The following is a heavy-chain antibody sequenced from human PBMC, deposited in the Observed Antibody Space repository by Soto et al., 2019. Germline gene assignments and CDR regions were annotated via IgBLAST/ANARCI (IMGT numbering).Heavy chain of an antibody. CDR3: ARDTPYYYDSSYNWFDP. J-gene: IGHJ5*02. V-gene: IGHV1-69*13. Sequence: SVKVSCKASGGTFSSYAISWVRQAPGQGLEWMGGIIPIFGTANYAQKFQGRVTITADESTSTAYMELSSLRSEDTAVYYCARDTPYYYDSSYNWFDPWGQGTLVTVSS. CDR1: GGTFSSYA. D-gene: IGHD3-22*01. CDR2: IIPIFGTA.